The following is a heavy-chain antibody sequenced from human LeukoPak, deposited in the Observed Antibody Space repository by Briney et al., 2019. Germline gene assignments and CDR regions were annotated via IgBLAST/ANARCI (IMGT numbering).Heavy chain of an antibody. Sequence: PAETLSLNCAVSDDSFSSHHWTCIRQSPGKGLECLVYISYIGRTNYNPSLRSPVTISIDTSRKHFLLRLSSVRAADTAVYYCARDQVTVTKGLYIWGQGTMVSVSS. CDR1: DDSFSSHH. CDR3: ARDQVTVTKGLYI. V-gene: IGHV4-59*11. D-gene: IGHD4-17*01. J-gene: IGHJ3*02. CDR2: ISYIGRT.